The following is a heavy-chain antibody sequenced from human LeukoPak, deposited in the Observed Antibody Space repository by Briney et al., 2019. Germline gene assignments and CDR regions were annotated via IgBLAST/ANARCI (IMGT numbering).Heavy chain of an antibody. CDR3: SVSLNS. D-gene: IGHD1-26*01. V-gene: IGHV3-7*01. J-gene: IGHJ4*02. CDR1: GFTFSSQW. Sequence: GGSLRLSCAASGFTFSSQWMDWVRQAPGKGLEWVANINQDGREKNYVDSVKGRFTISRDNAKSSVFLQMDSLRVEDTAVYYCSVSLNSWGQGTLVTVSS. CDR2: INQDGREK.